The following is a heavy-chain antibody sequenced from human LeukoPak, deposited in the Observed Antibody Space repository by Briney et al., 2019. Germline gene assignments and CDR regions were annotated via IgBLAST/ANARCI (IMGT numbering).Heavy chain of an antibody. CDR3: VRGRLTTDF. V-gene: IGHV3-7*05. J-gene: IGHJ4*02. CDR2: IRQDGSEK. Sequence: TGGSLRLSCAAFGFTFNDYWMTWVRQSPGKGLEWVANIRQDGSEKNYVDSVKGRFTISRDNAKNSLYLQMNNLRAEDTAVYYCVRGRLTTDFWGQGTLVTVSS. D-gene: IGHD1-1*01. CDR1: GFTFNDYW.